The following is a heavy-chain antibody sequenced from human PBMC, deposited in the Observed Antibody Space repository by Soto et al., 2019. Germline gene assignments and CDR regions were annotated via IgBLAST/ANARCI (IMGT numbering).Heavy chain of an antibody. J-gene: IGHJ6*02. CDR3: TTDLQAYCDGTTCYAGNYYYDDMDV. D-gene: IGHD2-2*01. CDR1: GFSFRNAW. CDR2: IKSQGDGGTR. Sequence: GGSLRLSCAASGFSFRNAWMSWVRQAPGKGLERVGHIKSQGDGGTRDYAAPVKGRFTIPRDDSKNTLFLQMNSLKNEDTAVYFCTTDLQAYCDGTTCYAGNYYYDDMDVWGQGTTVTVSS. V-gene: IGHV3-15*01.